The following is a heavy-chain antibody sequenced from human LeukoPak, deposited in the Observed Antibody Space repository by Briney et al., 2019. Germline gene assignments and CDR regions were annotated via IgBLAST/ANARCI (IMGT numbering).Heavy chain of an antibody. J-gene: IGHJ3*02. CDR2: ISSSSSYI. CDR3: ARESYSSSWYAGPGDGFDI. Sequence: GGSLRLSCAASGFTFSSYSMNWVRQAPGKGLEWVSSISSSSSYIYYADSVKGRFTISRDNAKSSLYLQMNSLRAEDTAVYYCARESYSSSWYAGPGDGFDIWGQGTMVTVSS. V-gene: IGHV3-21*01. CDR1: GFTFSSYS. D-gene: IGHD6-13*01.